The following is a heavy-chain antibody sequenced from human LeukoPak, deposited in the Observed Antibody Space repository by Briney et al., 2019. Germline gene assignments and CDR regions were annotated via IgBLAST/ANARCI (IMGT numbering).Heavy chain of an antibody. CDR3: ARDRGYSGYDLIDY. D-gene: IGHD5-12*01. CDR2: ISSDGTNK. J-gene: IGHJ4*02. CDR1: GFTFRTYA. Sequence: GGSLRLSCVASGFTFRTYAMHWVRQAPGKGLEWIIVISSDGTNKYYADSVKGRFTVSRDNSKNTLYLQMNSLRAEDTAVYYCARDRGYSGYDLIDYWGQGTLVTVSS. V-gene: IGHV3-30-3*01.